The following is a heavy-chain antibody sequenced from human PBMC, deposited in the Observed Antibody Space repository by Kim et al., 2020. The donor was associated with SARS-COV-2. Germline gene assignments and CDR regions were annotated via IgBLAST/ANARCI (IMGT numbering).Heavy chain of an antibody. Sequence: ASVKVSCKASGYTFTSYAMNWVRQAPGQGLEWMGWINTNTGNPTYAQDFTGRFVFSLDTSVSTAYLQISSLKAEDTAVYYCARDQRRTLFGVVIIATYWLEPWGQGTMVTVSS. V-gene: IGHV7-4-1*02. J-gene: IGHJ5*02. CDR2: INTNTGNP. D-gene: IGHD3-3*01. CDR3: ARDQRRTLFGVVIIATYWLEP. CDR1: GYTFTSYA.